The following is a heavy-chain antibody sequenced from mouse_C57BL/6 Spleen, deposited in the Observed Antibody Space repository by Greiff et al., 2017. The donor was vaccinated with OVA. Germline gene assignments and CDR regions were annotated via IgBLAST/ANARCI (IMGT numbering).Heavy chain of an antibody. Sequence: EVQLVESGGGLVKPGGSLKLSCAASGFTFSSYAMSWVRQTPEKRLEWVATISDGGSYTYYPDNVKGRFTISRDNAKNNLYLQMSHLKSEDTAMYYCARGYIYDYYFDYWGQGTTLTVSS. V-gene: IGHV5-4*01. J-gene: IGHJ2*01. D-gene: IGHD2-3*01. CDR1: GFTFSSYA. CDR2: ISDGGSYT. CDR3: ARGYIYDYYFDY.